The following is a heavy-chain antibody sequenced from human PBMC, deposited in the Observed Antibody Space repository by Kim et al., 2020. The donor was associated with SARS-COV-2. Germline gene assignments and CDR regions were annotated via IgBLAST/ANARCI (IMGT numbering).Heavy chain of an antibody. CDR2: IYYSGST. J-gene: IGHJ3*02. D-gene: IGHD3-10*01. Sequence: SETQSLTCTVSGGSISSYYWSWIRQPPGKGLEWIGYIYYSGSTNYNPSLKSRVTISVDTSKNQFSLKLSSVTAADTAVYYCARYDGGDAFDIWGQGTMVTVSS. CDR3: ARYDGGDAFDI. V-gene: IGHV4-59*01. CDR1: GGSISSYY.